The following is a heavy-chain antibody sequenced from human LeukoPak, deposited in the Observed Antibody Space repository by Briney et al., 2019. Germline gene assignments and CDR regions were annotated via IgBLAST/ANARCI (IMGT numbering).Heavy chain of an antibody. CDR3: ARHDYDSSGYRRDYYFDF. V-gene: IGHV4-38-2*02. CDR2: IYHSGST. Sequence: SETLSLTCTVSGYSISSGYYWGWIRQPPGKGLEWIGSIYHSGSTYYNPSLKSRVTMSVDTSKNQFSLRLSFVTAADTSVYYCARHDYDSSGYRRDYYFDFWGQGTPVTVSS. J-gene: IGHJ4*02. D-gene: IGHD3-22*01. CDR1: GYSISSGYY.